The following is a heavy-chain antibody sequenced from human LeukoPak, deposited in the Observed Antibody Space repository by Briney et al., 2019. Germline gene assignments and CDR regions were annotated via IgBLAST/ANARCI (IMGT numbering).Heavy chain of an antibody. V-gene: IGHV4-61*01. CDR2: IYYSGST. Sequence: PSQTLSLTCTVSGGSISSGSYYWSWIRQPPGKGLEWIGYIYYSGSTNYNPSLKSRVTISVDTSKNQFSLKLSSVTAADTAVYYCARRGYSGYDLAFDIWGQGTMVTVSS. CDR3: ARRGYSGYDLAFDI. CDR1: GGSISSGSYY. D-gene: IGHD5-12*01. J-gene: IGHJ3*02.